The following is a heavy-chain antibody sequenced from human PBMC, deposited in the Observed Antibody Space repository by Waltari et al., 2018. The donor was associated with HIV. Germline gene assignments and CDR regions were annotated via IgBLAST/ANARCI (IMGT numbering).Heavy chain of an antibody. CDR2: FRSSSTI. V-gene: IGHV3-48*02. D-gene: IGHD6-19*01. Sequence: EVQLVESGGGLVQPGGSLRLPCAAYGFPFSSYSMNWVLQAPGKGLEWVSYFRSSSTIYYADAVKGRFTISRDNAKNSLYVHMNSLRDEYTAVYYCARDRTAVATSAPRGFDPWGQGTLVTVSS. CDR3: ARDRTAVATSAPRGFDP. J-gene: IGHJ5*02. CDR1: GFPFSSYS.